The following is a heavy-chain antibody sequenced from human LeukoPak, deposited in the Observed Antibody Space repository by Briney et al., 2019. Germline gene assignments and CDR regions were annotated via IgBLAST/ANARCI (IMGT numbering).Heavy chain of an antibody. CDR1: GFTFSSYA. Sequence: PGGSLRLSCAASGFTFSSYAMHWVRQAPGKGLEWVAFIRYDGSNKYYADSVKGRFTISRDNSKNTLYLQMNSRRSEDTAVDYCAKDRSTLAAAQRDFYYHHMDVWGKRTPVPGSS. CDR2: IRYDGSNK. D-gene: IGHD6-13*01. J-gene: IGHJ6*03. V-gene: IGHV3-30*02. CDR3: AKDRSTLAAAQRDFYYHHMDV.